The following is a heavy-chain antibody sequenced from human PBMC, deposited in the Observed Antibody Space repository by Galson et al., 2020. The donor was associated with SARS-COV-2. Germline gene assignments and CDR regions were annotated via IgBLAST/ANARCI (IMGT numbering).Heavy chain of an antibody. V-gene: IGHV3-33*01. CDR2: IWYDGSNK. CDR3: ARDLVGAQGEYYFDY. J-gene: IGHJ4*02. D-gene: IGHD1-26*01. Sequence: TGGSLRLSCAASGFTFSSYGMHWVRQAPGKGLEWVAVIWYDGSNKYYADSVKGRFTISRDNSKNTLYLQMNSLRAEDTAVYYCARDLVGAQGEYYFDYWGQGTLVTVSS. CDR1: GFTFSSYG.